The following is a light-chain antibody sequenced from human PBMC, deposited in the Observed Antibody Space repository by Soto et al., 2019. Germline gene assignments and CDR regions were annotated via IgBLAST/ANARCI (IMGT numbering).Light chain of an antibody. CDR2: DVS. V-gene: IGLV2-14*03. CDR3: SSYTTSNTRQIV. CDR1: SSDVGGYNY. Sequence: QSALTQPASVSGSPGQSITISCTGTSSDVGGYNYVSWYQHHPGKAPKLIIYDVSNRPSGVSIRFSASKSDNTASLTISGLQPEDEADYHCSSYTTSNTRQIVFGTGTKLTVL. J-gene: IGLJ1*01.